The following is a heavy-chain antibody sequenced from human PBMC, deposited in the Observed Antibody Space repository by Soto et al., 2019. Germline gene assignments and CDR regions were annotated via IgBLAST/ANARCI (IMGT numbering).Heavy chain of an antibody. CDR3: ARDRYSTTSCPGH. D-gene: IGHD2-2*01. V-gene: IGHV3-30-3*01. CDR2: VSYDGSNK. CDR1: GFTFSRYA. Sequence: LRLSCAASGFTFSRYAIHWVRQPPGKGLEWVAVVSYDGSNKYYADSVKGRFTISRDNSKNTMYLQMNSLRAEDTAVYYCARDRYSTTSCPGHWGQGTLVTVSS. J-gene: IGHJ4*02.